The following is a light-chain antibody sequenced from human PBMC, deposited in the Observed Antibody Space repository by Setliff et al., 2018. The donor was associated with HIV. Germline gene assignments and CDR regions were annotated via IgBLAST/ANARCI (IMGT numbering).Light chain of an antibody. CDR2: DVS. CDR3: SSYTNTPLYV. V-gene: IGLV2-14*02. J-gene: IGLJ1*01. CDR1: SSDVGSYNL. Sequence: QSALTQPASVSGSPGQSITISCTGTSSDVGSYNLVSWYQQHPGKAPKLMIYDVSYRPSGVSDRFSGSKSGNTASLTISGLQAEDEADYYCSSYTNTPLYVFGTGTKVTVL.